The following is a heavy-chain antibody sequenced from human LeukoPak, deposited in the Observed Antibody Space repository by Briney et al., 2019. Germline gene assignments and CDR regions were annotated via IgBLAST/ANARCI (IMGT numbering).Heavy chain of an antibody. Sequence: PSETLSLTCTVSGGPISSSSYYWGWIRQPPGKGLEWIGSIHYSGNTYYNPSLKSRVTMSVDTSKNQFSLNLSSVTAADTAVYYCARVFSVAGTFDYWGQGTLVTVSS. CDR3: ARVFSVAGTFDY. CDR1: GGPISSSSYY. CDR2: IHYSGNT. J-gene: IGHJ4*02. D-gene: IGHD6-19*01. V-gene: IGHV4-39*07.